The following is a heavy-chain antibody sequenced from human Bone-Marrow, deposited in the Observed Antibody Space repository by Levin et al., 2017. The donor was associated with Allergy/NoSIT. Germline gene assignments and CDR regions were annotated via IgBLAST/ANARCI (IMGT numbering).Heavy chain of an antibody. J-gene: IGHJ4*02. CDR1: GFTFGDYS. CDR2: IRSKAFDETT. V-gene: IGHV3-49*03. D-gene: IGHD3-16*02. CDR3: TRDRGISGNYRPFGY. Sequence: GGSLRLSCTTSGFTFGDYSMYWFRQAPGKGLEWVGFIRSKAFDETTQYAASVKGRITISRDDSESIAYLQMNSLKTEDTAVSYCTRDRGISGNYRPFGYWGQGTPVTVSS.